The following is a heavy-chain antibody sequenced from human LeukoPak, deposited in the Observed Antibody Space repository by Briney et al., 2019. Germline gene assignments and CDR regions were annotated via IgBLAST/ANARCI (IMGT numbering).Heavy chain of an antibody. V-gene: IGHV4-59*02. CDR2: IYYSGST. Sequence: QVQLQESGPGLVKPSETLALTCTVSGGSVSGYYWGWIRQPPVQGLEWIGYIYYSGSTNYHPSLKSRVTISVDTSKNQFSLKLSSVTAADTGFYYCARVGTGTIDYWGQGTLVTVSS. J-gene: IGHJ4*02. D-gene: IGHD1-1*01. CDR3: ARVGTGTIDY. CDR1: GGSVSGYY.